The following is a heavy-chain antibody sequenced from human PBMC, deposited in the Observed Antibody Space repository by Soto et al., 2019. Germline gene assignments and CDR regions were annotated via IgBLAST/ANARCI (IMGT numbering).Heavy chain of an antibody. Sequence: EVQLVESGGGLVQPGGSLRLSCAASGFTCSSYWMHWVRQAPGKGLVWVSRISNDGSSTSYADSVKGRFTISRDNAKNTLYLQMNSLRAEDTAVYYCTRSYYYGSGSYIYYYGMDVWGQGTTVTVSS. CDR2: ISNDGSST. V-gene: IGHV3-74*01. CDR1: GFTCSSYW. CDR3: TRSYYYGSGSYIYYYGMDV. J-gene: IGHJ6*02. D-gene: IGHD3-10*01.